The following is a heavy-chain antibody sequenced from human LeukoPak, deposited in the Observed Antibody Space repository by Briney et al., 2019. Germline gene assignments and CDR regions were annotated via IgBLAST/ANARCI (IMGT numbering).Heavy chain of an antibody. Sequence: GESLKISCKTSGYSSTSYWITWVRQMPGKGLEWMRIIYPDDSDTTYSPSFQGQVTISADKSINTAYLQWSSLKASDTAMYYCARRDYGGKHFDYWGQGTLVTVSS. J-gene: IGHJ4*02. V-gene: IGHV5-51*01. CDR3: ARRDYGGKHFDY. D-gene: IGHD4-23*01. CDR2: IYPDDSDT. CDR1: GYSSTSYW.